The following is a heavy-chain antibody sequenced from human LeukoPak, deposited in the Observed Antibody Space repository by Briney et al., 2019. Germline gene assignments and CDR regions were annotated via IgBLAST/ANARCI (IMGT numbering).Heavy chain of an antibody. J-gene: IGHJ4*02. Sequence: ASVKVSCKASGYTFTGYYMHWVRQAPGQGLEWMGIINLSGDSTNYAQKFQGRVTMTRDMSTSTVYMKLSSLRSEDTAVYYCARDGNSGYYYVDYWGQGTLVTVSS. D-gene: IGHD3-22*01. CDR2: INLSGDST. CDR1: GYTFTGYY. CDR3: ARDGNSGYYYVDY. V-gene: IGHV1-46*01.